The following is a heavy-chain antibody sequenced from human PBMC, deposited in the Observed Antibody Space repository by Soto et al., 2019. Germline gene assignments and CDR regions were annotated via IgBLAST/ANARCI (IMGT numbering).Heavy chain of an antibody. CDR3: VRATYFSDSSGYTRCLDY. D-gene: IGHD3-22*01. J-gene: IGHJ4*02. CDR2: SRDKPQGYST. CDR1: GFTLSDHY. V-gene: IGHV3-72*01. Sequence: GVSLRPSCAVSGFTLSDHYIDGVRQAPGKGLEWVGRSRDKPQGYSTAYAASVKGRFTTSRDESKNSAYLQMNSLKTEDTAVYYCVRATYFSDSSGYTRCLDYWGQGTLVTVSS.